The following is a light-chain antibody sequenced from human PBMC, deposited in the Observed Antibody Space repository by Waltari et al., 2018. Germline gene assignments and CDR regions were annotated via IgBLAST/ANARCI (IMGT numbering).Light chain of an antibody. CDR3: HHYNTWPPGT. Sequence: EIVMTQSPATLYVSPGERATLSCRASQTVSTNLAWYQLKPGQGPSLLIYDASKRATGIPSRFSGTGSGTEFTLTISSLQSEDFAIYYCHHYNTWPPGTFGQGTKLDSK. CDR1: QTVSTN. J-gene: IGKJ2*02. CDR2: DAS. V-gene: IGKV3-15*01.